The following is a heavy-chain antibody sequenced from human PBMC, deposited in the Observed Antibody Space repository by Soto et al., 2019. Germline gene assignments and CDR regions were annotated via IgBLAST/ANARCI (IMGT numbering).Heavy chain of an antibody. J-gene: IGHJ6*02. CDR3: ARGRGTVMNTGYYYGMDV. CDR2: IYYSGST. CDR1: GGSISSGDYY. Sequence: SETLSLTCTVSGGSISSGDYYWSWIRQPPGKGLEWIGYIYYSGSTYYNPSLKSRVAISVATSENQFSLKLSSVTSADTAVYYCARGRGTVMNTGYYYGMDVWGQGTTVTVSS. D-gene: IGHD3-16*01. V-gene: IGHV4-30-4*02.